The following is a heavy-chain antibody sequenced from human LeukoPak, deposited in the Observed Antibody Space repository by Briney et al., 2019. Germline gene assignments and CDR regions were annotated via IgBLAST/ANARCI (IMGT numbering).Heavy chain of an antibody. J-gene: IGHJ4*02. CDR2: INAGNGNT. CDR3: ARLGGYSYGYFDY. Sequence: ASVKVSCKASGYTFTSYAMHWVRQAPGQRLEWMGWINAGNGNTKYSQKFQGRVTITRDTSASTAYMELSSLRSEDTAVYYCARLGGYSYGYFDYWGQGTLVTVSS. V-gene: IGHV1-3*01. D-gene: IGHD5-18*01. CDR1: GYTFTSYA.